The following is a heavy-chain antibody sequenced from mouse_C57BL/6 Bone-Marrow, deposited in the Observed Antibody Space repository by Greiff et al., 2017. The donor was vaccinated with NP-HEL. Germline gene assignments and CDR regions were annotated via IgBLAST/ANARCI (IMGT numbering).Heavy chain of an antibody. CDR3: AREGYGYAHYAMDY. J-gene: IGHJ4*01. D-gene: IGHD2-2*01. V-gene: IGHV1-81*01. CDR2: IYPRSGNT. Sequence: QVQLQQSGAELARPGASVKLSCKASGYTFTSYGISWVKQRTGQGLEWIGEIYPRSGNTYYNEKFKGKATLTADKSSSTAYMELRSLTSEDSAVYFCAREGYGYAHYAMDYWGQGTSVTVSS. CDR1: GYTFTSYG.